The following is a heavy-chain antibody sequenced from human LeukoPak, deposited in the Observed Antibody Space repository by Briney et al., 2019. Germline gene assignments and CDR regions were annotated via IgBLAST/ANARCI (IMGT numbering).Heavy chain of an antibody. CDR2: ISSSSSYI. V-gene: IGHV3-21*01. CDR1: GFTFSSYS. CDR3: ARDFAGGGFLLFDY. D-gene: IGHD3-16*01. Sequence: GGSLRLSCAASGFTFSSYSMNWVRQAPGKGLEWVSSISSSSSYIYYADSVKGRFTISRDNAKNSLYLQMNSLRAEDTAVYYCARDFAGGGFLLFDYWGQGTLVTVSS. J-gene: IGHJ4*02.